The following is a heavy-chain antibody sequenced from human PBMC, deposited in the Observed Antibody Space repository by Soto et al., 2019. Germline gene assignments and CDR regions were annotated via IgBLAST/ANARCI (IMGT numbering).Heavy chain of an antibody. V-gene: IGHV4-59*03. Sequence: TVAEGKIISYDGSWISKKKGKGLEWIGEINHTGSTNYNPSLKSRVNISVDTSKNQFSLRLRSVTAADTAIYYCATRITVFGLLIPPFDPWGQGTQVTVTS. J-gene: IGHJ5*02. D-gene: IGHD3-3*01. CDR2: INHTGST. CDR3: ATRITVFGLLIPPFDP. CDR1: EGKIISYD.